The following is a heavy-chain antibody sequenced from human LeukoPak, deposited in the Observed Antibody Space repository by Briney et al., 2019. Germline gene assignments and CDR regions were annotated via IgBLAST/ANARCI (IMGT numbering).Heavy chain of an antibody. V-gene: IGHV4-59*01. CDR2: IYYSGST. CDR1: GVSISSYY. J-gene: IGHJ5*02. CDR3: ARVSSKPPHIWFDP. D-gene: IGHD4-11*01. Sequence: AETLSLTCTVSGVSISSYYWSWLRQPPGKGLEWIGYIYYSGSTNYNPSLKSRVTISVDTSKNQFSLKLSSVTAADTAVYYCARVSSKPPHIWFDPWGQGTLVTVSS.